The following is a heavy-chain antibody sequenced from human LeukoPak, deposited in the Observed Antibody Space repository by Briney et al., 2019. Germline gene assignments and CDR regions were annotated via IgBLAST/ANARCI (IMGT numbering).Heavy chain of an antibody. V-gene: IGHV5-51*01. Sequence: GESLKISCEGSGYSFTSYWIGWVRQMPGKGLEWMGTIYPGDSDTRYSPSFQGQVTISADKSISSAYLQWGSLKASGTAMYYCARRLQYYYAMDVWGQGTTVTVSS. J-gene: IGHJ6*02. CDR2: IYPGDSDT. D-gene: IGHD4-11*01. CDR1: GYSFTSYW. CDR3: ARRLQYYYAMDV.